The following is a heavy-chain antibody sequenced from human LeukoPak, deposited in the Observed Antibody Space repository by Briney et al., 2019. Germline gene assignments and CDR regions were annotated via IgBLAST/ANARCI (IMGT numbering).Heavy chain of an antibody. J-gene: IGHJ6*02. Sequence: GGSLRLSCAAPGFTLSNYWMHWVRQAPGKGLVWVSRINADGSSASYADSVKGRFTISRDNAKNTLYLQMNSLRAEDTAMYYCARDYGRSRDYGMDVWGQGTTVTVSS. CDR1: GFTLSNYW. D-gene: IGHD3-10*01. V-gene: IGHV3-74*01. CDR3: ARDYGRSRDYGMDV. CDR2: INADGSSA.